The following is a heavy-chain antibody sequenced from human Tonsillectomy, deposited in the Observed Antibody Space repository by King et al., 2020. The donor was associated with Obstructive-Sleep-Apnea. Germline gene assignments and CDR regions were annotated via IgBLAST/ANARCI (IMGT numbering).Heavy chain of an antibody. Sequence: QLQESGPGLVKPSETLSLTCTVSGDSISTYYWSWIRQPPGKGLEWIGYIYYSGSTSYNASLKSRVTISVEPSKNQFSLKLRSVTAADTAGYYCARGLGYSYGIDYWGQGPLVTVSS. CDR1: GDSISTYY. CDR2: IYYSGST. D-gene: IGHD5-18*01. V-gene: IGHV4-59*01. CDR3: ARGLGYSYGIDY. J-gene: IGHJ4*02.